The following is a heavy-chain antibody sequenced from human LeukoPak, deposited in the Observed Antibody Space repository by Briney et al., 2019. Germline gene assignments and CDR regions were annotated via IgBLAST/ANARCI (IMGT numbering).Heavy chain of an antibody. D-gene: IGHD3-10*01. CDR2: IRYDGSNK. CDR3: VGKNWFDP. CDR1: GFTFSSYG. J-gene: IGHJ5*02. Sequence: GGSLRLSCAASGFTFSSYGMNWVRQAPGKGLEWVAFIRYDGSNKYYADSVKGRFTISRDNSKNTLYLQMNSLRAEDTAVYYCVGKNWFDPWGQGTLVTVSS. V-gene: IGHV3-30*02.